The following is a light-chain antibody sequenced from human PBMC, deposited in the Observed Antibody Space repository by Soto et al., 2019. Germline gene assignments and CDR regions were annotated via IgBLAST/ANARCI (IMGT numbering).Light chain of an antibody. V-gene: IGKV3-20*01. CDR3: QPYGTAPIT. CDR2: DAS. CDR1: ERIYSAY. J-gene: IGKJ5*01. Sequence: EGVLTQPPATISLSRGERATLSCRASERIYSAYLGWYQQKPGQTPRLLVSDASSRATGIPDRFSASASGTDFTLTIRRLEPEDSAMYDCQPYGTAPITFGQLTRLEIK.